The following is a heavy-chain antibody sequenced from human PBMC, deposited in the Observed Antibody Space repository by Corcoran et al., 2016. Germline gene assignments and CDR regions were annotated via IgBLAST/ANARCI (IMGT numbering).Heavy chain of an antibody. D-gene: IGHD3-3*01. J-gene: IGHJ6*02. CDR3: TRREWYYYYGMYV. V-gene: IGHV3-15*07. Sequence: EVQLVESGGGLVKPGGSLRLSCAASGFTFSNAWMNWVRQAPGKGLEWVGRIKSKTDVGTTDYAAPVKGRLPISSDDSKNTLYLQLNSLKTEDTAVYYCTRREWYYYYGMYVWGQGTTVTDSS. CDR1: GFTFSNAW. CDR2: IKSKTDVGTT.